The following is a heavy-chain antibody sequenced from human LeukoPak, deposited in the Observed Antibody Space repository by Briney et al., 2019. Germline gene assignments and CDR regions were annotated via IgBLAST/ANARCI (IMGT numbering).Heavy chain of an antibody. CDR3: ARARLSPKLLAVAGYYFDY. CDR2: ISAYNGNT. Sequence: GASVKVSCKASGYTFTSYGISWVRQAPGQGLEWMGWISAYNGNTNYAQKLQGRVTMTTDTSTSTAYMELRSLRSDDTAVYYCARARLSPKLLAVAGYYFDYWGQGTLVTVSS. CDR1: GYTFTSYG. D-gene: IGHD6-19*01. V-gene: IGHV1-18*01. J-gene: IGHJ4*02.